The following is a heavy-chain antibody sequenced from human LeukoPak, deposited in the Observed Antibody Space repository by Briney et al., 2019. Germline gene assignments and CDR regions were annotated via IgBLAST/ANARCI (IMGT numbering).Heavy chain of an antibody. CDR2: IGAYNGNT. Sequence: ASVKVSCKASGYTFTSYGISWVRQAPGQGLEWMGWIGAYNGNTNYAQKLQGRVTMTTDTSTSTVYIELRSLRSDDTAVYFCARGGLYCSSTSCNGVDYWGQGTLVTVSS. D-gene: IGHD2-2*01. CDR3: ARGGLYCSSTSCNGVDY. CDR1: GYTFTSYG. V-gene: IGHV1-18*01. J-gene: IGHJ4*02.